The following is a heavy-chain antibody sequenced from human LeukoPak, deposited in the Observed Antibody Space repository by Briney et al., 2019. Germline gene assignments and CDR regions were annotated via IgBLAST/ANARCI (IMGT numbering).Heavy chain of an antibody. CDR1: GGSISSGSYY. Sequence: SETLSLTCTVSGGSISSGSYYWSWIRQPAGKGLEWIGRIYTSGSTKYNPSLKSRVTISVDTSKNQFSVKLSSVTAADTAVYYCARELVDILVVGAMTQPYYFDYWGQGTLVTVSS. V-gene: IGHV4-61*02. D-gene: IGHD2-15*01. CDR3: ARELVDILVVGAMTQPYYFDY. CDR2: IYTSGST. J-gene: IGHJ4*02.